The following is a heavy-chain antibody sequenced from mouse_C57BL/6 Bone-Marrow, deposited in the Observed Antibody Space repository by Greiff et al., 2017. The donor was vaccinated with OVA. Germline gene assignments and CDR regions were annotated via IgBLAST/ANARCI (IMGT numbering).Heavy chain of an antibody. Sequence: EVMLVESGGDLVKPGGSLKLSCAASGFTFSSYGMSWVRQTPDKRLEWVATISSGGSYTYYPDSVKGRFTITRDNAKNTLYLQMSSLKSEDTAMYYCARHRRLRPFAYWGQGTLVTVSA. CDR3: ARHRRLRPFAY. V-gene: IGHV5-6*01. D-gene: IGHD2-4*01. CDR2: ISSGGSYT. CDR1: GFTFSSYG. J-gene: IGHJ3*01.